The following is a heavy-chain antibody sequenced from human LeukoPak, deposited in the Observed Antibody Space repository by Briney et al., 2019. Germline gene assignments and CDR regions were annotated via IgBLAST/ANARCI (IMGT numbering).Heavy chain of an antibody. CDR2: ISYDGSNK. CDR3: AREGYVLGLDY. V-gene: IGHV3-30*04. Sequence: GGSLRLSCVASGFTFSSYAMHWVRQAPGKGLEWVAVISYDGSNKYYADSVKGRFTISRDNSKNTLYLQMNSLRAEDTAVYYCAREGYVLGLDYWGQGTLVTVSS. J-gene: IGHJ4*02. D-gene: IGHD5-12*01. CDR1: GFTFSSYA.